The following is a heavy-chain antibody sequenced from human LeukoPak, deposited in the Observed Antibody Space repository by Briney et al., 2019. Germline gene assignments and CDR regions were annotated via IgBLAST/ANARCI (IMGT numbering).Heavy chain of an antibody. Sequence: GASVNDSFKSTVCTHTNPHMHCVRPAPGQGLEWMGIINPRGGSTTYAQRFQGRVNMTRDTSTSTAYMELSSLRSQDSAVYYCARYYFRSSSSSSDYFDYWGQGTLVTVSS. CDR1: VCTHTNPH. D-gene: IGHD3-3*01. CDR3: ARYYFRSSSSSSDYFDY. V-gene: IGHV1-46*01. J-gene: IGHJ4*02. CDR2: INPRGGST.